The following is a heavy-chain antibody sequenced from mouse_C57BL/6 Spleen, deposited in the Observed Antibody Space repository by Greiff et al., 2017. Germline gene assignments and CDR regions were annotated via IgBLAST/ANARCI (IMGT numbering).Heavy chain of an antibody. CDR1: GYTFTSYW. CDR2: IDPSDSYT. D-gene: IGHD1-1*01. Sequence: VQLQQPGAELVMPGASVKLSCKASGYTFTSYWMHWVKQRPGQGLEWIGEIDPSDSYTNYNQKFKGKSTLTVDKSSSTAYMQLSSLTSEDSAVYYCERAVTYCAGSRGYFDVWGTGTTVTVSS. CDR3: ERAVTYCAGSRGYFDV. V-gene: IGHV1-69*01. J-gene: IGHJ1*03.